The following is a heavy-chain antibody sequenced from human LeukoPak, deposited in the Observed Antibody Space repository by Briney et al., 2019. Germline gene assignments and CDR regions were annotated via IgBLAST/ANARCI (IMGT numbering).Heavy chain of an antibody. V-gene: IGHV3-33*06. J-gene: IGHJ4*02. CDR1: GLTFSSYG. CDR3: AKDGPGVGFDY. CDR2: IWSDGSNE. D-gene: IGHD1-14*01. Sequence: GGSLRLSCAASGLTFSSYGMHWVRQAPGKGLEWVAVIWSDGSNEYFADSVKGRFTISRDNSKNTLYLQMNSLRAEDTAVYYCAKDGPGVGFDYWGQGTLVTVSS.